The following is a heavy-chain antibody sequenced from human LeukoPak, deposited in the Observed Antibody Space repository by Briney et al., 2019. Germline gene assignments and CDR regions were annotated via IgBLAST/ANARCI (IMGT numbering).Heavy chain of an antibody. D-gene: IGHD6-19*01. CDR1: GYTFTGYY. J-gene: IGHJ5*02. V-gene: IGHV1-2*02. Sequence: GASVKVSCKASGYTFTGYYMHWVRQAPGHGLEWMGWINPNSGGTNYAQKFQGRVTMTRDTSISTAYMELSRLRSDDTAVYYCARDKPPYSSGWYREDWFDPWGQGTLVTVSS. CDR2: INPNSGGT. CDR3: ARDKPPYSSGWYREDWFDP.